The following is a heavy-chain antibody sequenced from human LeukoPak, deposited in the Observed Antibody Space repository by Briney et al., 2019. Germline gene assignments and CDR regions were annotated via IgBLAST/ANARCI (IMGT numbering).Heavy chain of an antibody. D-gene: IGHD2-21*02. J-gene: IGHJ2*01. CDR3: ARHYCGGDCYSRWYFDL. Sequence: SETLSLTCRVSGASISGYYWSWIRQPAGKGLEWIGRVYSSGSTNYNPSLKSRVTMSVDTSKNQFSLKLSSVTAADTAVYYCARHYCGGDCYSRWYFDLWGRGTLVTVSS. V-gene: IGHV4-4*07. CDR1: GASISGYY. CDR2: VYSSGST.